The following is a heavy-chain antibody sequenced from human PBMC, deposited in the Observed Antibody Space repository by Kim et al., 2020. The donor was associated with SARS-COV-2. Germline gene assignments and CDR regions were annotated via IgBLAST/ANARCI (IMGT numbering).Heavy chain of an antibody. Sequence: SETLSLTCAVYGGSFSGYYWSWIRQPPGKGLEWIGEINHSGSTNYNPSLKSRVTISVDTSKNQFSLKLSSVTAADTAVYYCVRGYGDYVRGWFDPWGQGTLVTVSS. CDR1: GGSFSGYY. D-gene: IGHD4-17*01. V-gene: IGHV4-34*01. CDR2: INHSGST. CDR3: VRGYGDYVRGWFDP. J-gene: IGHJ5*02.